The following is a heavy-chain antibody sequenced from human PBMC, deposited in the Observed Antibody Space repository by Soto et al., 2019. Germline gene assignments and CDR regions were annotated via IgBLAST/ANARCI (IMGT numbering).Heavy chain of an antibody. D-gene: IGHD4-17*01. CDR3: ARGTVTSGRWFGP. V-gene: IGHV1-18*04. CDR2: ISSLNGNT. Sequence: QVHLVQSETEVKEPGASVTVSCKTSDSTFTGYTINWVRQAPGQGLEWLGWISSLNGNTNYARKYQGRLTMTTNTSATTAYMELRSLRSDDTAVYFCARGTVTSGRWFGPWGQGTLGTGSS. J-gene: IGHJ5*02. CDR1: DSTFTGYT.